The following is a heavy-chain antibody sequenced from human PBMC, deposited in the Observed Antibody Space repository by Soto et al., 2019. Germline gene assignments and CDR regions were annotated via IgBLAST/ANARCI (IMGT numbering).Heavy chain of an antibody. J-gene: IGHJ4*02. V-gene: IGHV4-39*01. CDR3: ARQRTSVVTQAYFDS. CDR1: GDSSNNRSYY. Sequence: PSETVSLTCTFTGDSSNNRSYYWGWIRQPPGKGLEWIGSIYYSGSTYNNPSLKSRVSMSVDTSKNQFSLKLRSVTAADTALYYCARQRTSVVTQAYFDSWGQGSRVTVSS. D-gene: IGHD2-21*02. CDR2: IYYSGST.